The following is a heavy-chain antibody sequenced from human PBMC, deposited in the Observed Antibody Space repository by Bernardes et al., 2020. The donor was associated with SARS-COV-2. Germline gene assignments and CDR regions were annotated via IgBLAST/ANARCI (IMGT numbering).Heavy chain of an antibody. V-gene: IGHV3-30-3*01. CDR1: GFTFSSYA. J-gene: IGHJ6*02. D-gene: IGHD3-10*01. CDR2: ISYDGSNK. Sequence: GGSLRLSCAASGFTFSSYAMHWVRQAPGKGLEWVAVISYDGSNKYYADSVKGRFTISRDNSKNTLYLQMNSLRAEDTAVYYCARALGGGYYYGMDVWGQGTTVTVSS. CDR3: ARALGGGYYYGMDV.